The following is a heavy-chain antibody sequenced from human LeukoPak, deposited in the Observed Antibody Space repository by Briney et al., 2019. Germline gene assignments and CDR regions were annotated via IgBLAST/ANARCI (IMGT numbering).Heavy chain of an antibody. D-gene: IGHD6-19*01. J-gene: IGHJ4*02. CDR1: GFTFSSYG. V-gene: IGHV3-30*03. Sequence: GGSLRLSCAASGFTFSSYGMHWVRQAPGKGLEWVAVISYDGSNKYYADSVKGRFTISRDNSKNTLYLQMNSLRAEDTAVYYCASIKVAVAGSGAWGQGTLVTVSS. CDR3: ASIKVAVAGSGA. CDR2: ISYDGSNK.